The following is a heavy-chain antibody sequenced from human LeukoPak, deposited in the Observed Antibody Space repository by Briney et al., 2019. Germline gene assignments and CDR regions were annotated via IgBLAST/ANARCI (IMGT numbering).Heavy chain of an antibody. V-gene: IGHV4-30-4*01. CDR2: IYYSGST. CDR1: GGSISSGDYY. J-gene: IGHJ4*02. Sequence: SETLSLTCTVSGGSISSGDYYWSWIRQPPGKGLEWIGYIYYSGSTYYNPSLKSRVTISVDTSKNQFSLKLSSVTAADTAVYYCARVGEYHLEVDYWGQGTLVTVSS. CDR3: ARVGEYHLEVDY. D-gene: IGHD3-16*01.